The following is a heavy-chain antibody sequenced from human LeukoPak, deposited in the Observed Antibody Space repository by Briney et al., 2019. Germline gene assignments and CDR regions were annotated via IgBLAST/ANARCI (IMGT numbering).Heavy chain of an antibody. CDR3: ARGPASLPRIHFDNGGYKKILDLNAFDI. CDR1: GFTFSDYY. J-gene: IGHJ3*02. CDR2: ISRRTNYT. D-gene: IGHD3-22*01. V-gene: IGHV3-11*06. Sequence: GGSLRLSCAASGFTFSDYYMSWVRQAPGKGLEWVSSISRRTNYTYHGDSVKGRFTVSRDDAKNLLYLQMNSLRAEDTAVYYCARGPASLPRIHFDNGGYKKILDLNAFDIWGQGTMVTVSS.